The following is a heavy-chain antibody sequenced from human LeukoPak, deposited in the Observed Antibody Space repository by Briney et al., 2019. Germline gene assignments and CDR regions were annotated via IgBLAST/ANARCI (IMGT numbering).Heavy chain of an antibody. CDR2: IYYSGST. V-gene: IGHV4-59*01. CDR3: AREAKGYYFDY. J-gene: IGHJ4*02. CDR1: GGSISSYY. Sequence: SETLSLTCTVSGGSISSYYWSWIRQPPGKGLEWIGYIYYSGSTNYNPSLKSRVTISVDTSKNQFSLKLSSVTAADTAAYYCAREAKGYYFDYWGQGTLVTVSS.